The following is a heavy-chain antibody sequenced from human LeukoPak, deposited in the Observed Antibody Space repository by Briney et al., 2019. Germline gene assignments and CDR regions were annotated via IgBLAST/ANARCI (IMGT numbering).Heavy chain of an antibody. CDR2: ITGYNANT. CDR1: GYSFTTFG. D-gene: IGHD1-26*01. CDR3: ARHTSGIYIPDGALEI. J-gene: IGHJ3*02. Sequence: ASVKLSCKTSGYSFTTFGISWVRQAPGQGLEWMGWITGYNANTNYAQKFPGRVHMTINTSTTTEFMELRSLESDDTAVYFCARHTSGIYIPDGALEIWGQGTMVTVSS. V-gene: IGHV1-18*01.